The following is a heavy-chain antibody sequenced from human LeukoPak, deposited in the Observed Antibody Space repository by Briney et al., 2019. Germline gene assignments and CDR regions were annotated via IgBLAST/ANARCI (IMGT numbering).Heavy chain of an antibody. Sequence: GGSLRLSCAASGFTFSSYAMHWVRQAPGKGLEWVAVISYDGSNKYYADSVKGRFTISRDNSKNTLYLQMNSLRAEDTAVYYCARGSWYAHYYDYWGQGTLVTVSS. CDR3: ARGSWYAHYYDY. J-gene: IGHJ4*02. CDR2: ISYDGSNK. D-gene: IGHD6-13*01. V-gene: IGHV3-30-3*01. CDR1: GFTFSSYA.